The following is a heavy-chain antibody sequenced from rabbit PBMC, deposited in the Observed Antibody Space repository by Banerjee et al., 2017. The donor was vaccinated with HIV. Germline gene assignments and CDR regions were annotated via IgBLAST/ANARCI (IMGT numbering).Heavy chain of an antibody. Sequence: QEQLEESGGDLVKPGGTLTLTCTASGFSFSNKYVMCWVRQAPGKGLEWIACINTSSGNTVYATWAKGRFTISKTSSTTVTLQMTSLTAADTATYFCARDNYDDYGDYDLWGPGTLVTVS. D-gene: IGHD2-1*01. CDR3: ARDNYDDYGDYDL. CDR2: INTSSGNT. V-gene: IGHV1S45*01. J-gene: IGHJ4*01. CDR1: GFSFSNKYV.